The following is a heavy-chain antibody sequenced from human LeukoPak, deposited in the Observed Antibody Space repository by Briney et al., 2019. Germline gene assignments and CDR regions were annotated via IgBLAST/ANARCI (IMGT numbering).Heavy chain of an antibody. J-gene: IGHJ4*02. D-gene: IGHD7-27*01. CDR1: GFTFSSYW. CDR3: GRFTRSGDSVY. V-gene: IGHV3-7*04. CDR2: IKQDGSEK. Sequence: SGGSLRLSCAASGFTFSSYWMSWVRQAPGKGLEWVANIKQDGSEKQYVVSVKGRFAISRDNAENSLYLQMNSLKAEDTAVYYCGRFTRSGDSVYWGQGTLVTVSS.